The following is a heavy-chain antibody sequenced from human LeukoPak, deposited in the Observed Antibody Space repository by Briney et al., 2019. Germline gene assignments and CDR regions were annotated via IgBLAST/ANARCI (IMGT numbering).Heavy chain of an antibody. Sequence: PGGSLRLSCEASGFSMSVYWMSWVRQAPGKGLEWVGNIKRDGSERNYVDSVKGRFTISRDNAKKSLYLQMNSLRAEDTAVYYCARDWGAYYHFFDYWGQGTLVTVSS. CDR1: GFSMSVYW. CDR3: ARDWGAYYHFFDY. D-gene: IGHD3-22*01. CDR2: IKRDGSER. V-gene: IGHV3-7*01. J-gene: IGHJ4*02.